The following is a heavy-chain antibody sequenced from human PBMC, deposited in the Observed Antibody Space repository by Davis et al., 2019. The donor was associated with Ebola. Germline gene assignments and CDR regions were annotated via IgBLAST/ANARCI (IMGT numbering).Heavy chain of an antibody. V-gene: IGHV1-3*01. CDR3: ARSITMVRGVVPLYYGMDV. CDR2: INAGNGNT. Sequence: ASVKVSCKASGYTFTSYYMHWVRQAPGQRLEWMGWINAGNGNTKYSQKFQGRVTITRDTSASTAYMELSSLRSEDTAVYYCARSITMVRGVVPLYYGMDVWGQGTTVTVSS. D-gene: IGHD3-10*01. CDR1: GYTFTSYY. J-gene: IGHJ6*02.